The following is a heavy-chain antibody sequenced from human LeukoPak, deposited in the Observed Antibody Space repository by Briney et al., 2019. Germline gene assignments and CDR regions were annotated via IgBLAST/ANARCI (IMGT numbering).Heavy chain of an antibody. V-gene: IGHV4-38-2*01. CDR3: ARLAHWAV. CDR2: IYHRGST. D-gene: IGHD7-27*01. Sequence: RPETLSLPCAVSSYSMCRGYDWGRTGTPPGKGLEWIGRIYHRGSTYYNPSLKRRDTIQVDTYKNHVSLKLSSVTAADTAVYYCARLAHWAVWGQGTLVTVSS. CDR1: SYSMCRGYD. J-gene: IGHJ4*02.